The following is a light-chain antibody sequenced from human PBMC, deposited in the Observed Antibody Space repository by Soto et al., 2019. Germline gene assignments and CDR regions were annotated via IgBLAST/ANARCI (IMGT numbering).Light chain of an antibody. CDR3: SSYTSTSTYV. J-gene: IGLJ1*01. V-gene: IGLV2-14*01. Sequence: QSALTQPASVSGSPGQSITISCTGTSSDVGGYNYVSWYQQYPGKAPKLMIYHVSNRPSGVSNRCSGSKSGNSASLTISGLQAEDEADYYCSSYTSTSTYVFGTGTKLTVL. CDR1: SSDVGGYNY. CDR2: HVS.